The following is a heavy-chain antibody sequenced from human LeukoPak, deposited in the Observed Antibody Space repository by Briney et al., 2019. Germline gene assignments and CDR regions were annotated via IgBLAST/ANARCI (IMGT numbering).Heavy chain of an antibody. CDR1: GFTFSSHT. V-gene: IGHV3-23*01. CDR3: AKTLVTLSEDYFDY. CDR2: ISNTGDRT. D-gene: IGHD3-3*01. Sequence: PGGSLRLSCAASGFTFSSHTMNWVRQAPGKGLEWVSTISNTGDRTSYADSVKGRFTISRDDSKNTMYLQMNSLRAEDTAVYYCAKTLVTLSEDYFDYWGQGTLVTVSS. J-gene: IGHJ4*02.